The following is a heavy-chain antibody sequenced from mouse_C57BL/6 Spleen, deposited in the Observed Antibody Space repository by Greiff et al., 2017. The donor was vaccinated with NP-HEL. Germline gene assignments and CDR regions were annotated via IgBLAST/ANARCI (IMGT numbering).Heavy chain of an antibody. CDR2: ISNGGGST. D-gene: IGHD2-3*01. CDR3: ARRADGYYFDY. Sequence: EVKLMESGGGLVQPGGSLKLSCAASGFTFSDYYMYWVRQTPEKRLEWVAYISNGGGSTYYQDTVKGRFTISRDNAKNTLYLQMSRLKSEDTAMYYCARRADGYYFDYWGQGTTLTVSS. CDR1: GFTFSDYY. V-gene: IGHV5-12*01. J-gene: IGHJ2*01.